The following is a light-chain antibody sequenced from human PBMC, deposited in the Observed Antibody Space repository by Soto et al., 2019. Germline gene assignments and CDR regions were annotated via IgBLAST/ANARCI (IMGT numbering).Light chain of an antibody. V-gene: IGLV2-11*01. CDR3: CSYAGSYSLYV. Sequence: QSVLTQPRSVSGSPEQSVTISCTGTSSDVGGYNYVSWYQQHPGKAPKLIIYDVSERPSGVPDRFSGSKSGNTASLTISGLQAEDEADYYCCSYAGSYSLYVFGTGTKLTVL. J-gene: IGLJ1*01. CDR1: SSDVGGYNY. CDR2: DVS.